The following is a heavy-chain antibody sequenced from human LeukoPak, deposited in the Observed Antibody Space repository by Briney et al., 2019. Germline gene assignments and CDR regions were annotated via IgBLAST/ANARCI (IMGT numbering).Heavy chain of an antibody. J-gene: IGHJ5*02. CDR1: GGSFSGYY. D-gene: IGHD5-18*01. V-gene: IGHV4-34*01. CDR2: INHSGST. CDR3: ARGVGYSTRFDP. Sequence: PSETLSLTCAVYGGSFSGYYWSWIGQPPGKGLEWIGEINHSGSTNYNPSLKSRVTISVDTSKNQFSLKVSSVTAADTAVYYCARGVGYSTRFDPWGQGTLVTVSS.